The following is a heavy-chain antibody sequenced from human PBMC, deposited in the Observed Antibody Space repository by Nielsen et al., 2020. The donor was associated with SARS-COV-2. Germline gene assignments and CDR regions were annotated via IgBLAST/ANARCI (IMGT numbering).Heavy chain of an antibody. D-gene: IGHD6-13*01. CDR1: GGSFSGYY. CDR2: INHSGST. V-gene: IGHV4-34*01. CDR3: ARGYSSSWYRDYYYYMDV. J-gene: IGHJ6*03. Sequence: SQTLSLTCAVSGGSFSGYYWSWIRPPPGKGLEWIGEINHSGSTNYNPSLKSRVTISVDMSKNQFSLKLSSVTAADTAVYYCARGYSSSWYRDYYYYMDVWGKGTTVTVSS.